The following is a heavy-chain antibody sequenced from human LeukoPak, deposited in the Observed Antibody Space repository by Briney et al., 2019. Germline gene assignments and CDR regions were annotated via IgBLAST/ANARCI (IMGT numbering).Heavy chain of an antibody. CDR1: GFSIRSPYY. D-gene: IGHD3-10*01. CDR3: ARGGSGNYWDFDY. V-gene: IGHV4-38-2*01. J-gene: IGHJ4*02. Sequence: SETLSLTCAVSGFSIRSPYYWGWIRQPPGKGLEWIGSVHHGGYTHYNPSLKSRVTTSIDTSNNQFSLKLKLNSVTAADTAVYYCARGGSGNYWDFDYWGQGTLVTVSS. CDR2: VHHGGYT.